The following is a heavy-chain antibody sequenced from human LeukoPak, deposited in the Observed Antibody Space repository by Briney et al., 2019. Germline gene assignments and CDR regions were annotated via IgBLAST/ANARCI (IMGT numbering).Heavy chain of an antibody. CDR3: AKDRKSIVVRGGYYYYYMDV. CDR1: GGSISSGDNY. D-gene: IGHD6-6*01. Sequence: PSETLSLTCTVSGGSISSGDNYWSWIRQPAGKGLEWIGRIYTSGSTNYNPALKSRVTISVDTSKNQFSLKLSSVTAADTAIYYCAKDRKSIVVRGGYYYYYMDVWGKGTTVTVSS. J-gene: IGHJ6*03. V-gene: IGHV4-61*02. CDR2: IYTSGST.